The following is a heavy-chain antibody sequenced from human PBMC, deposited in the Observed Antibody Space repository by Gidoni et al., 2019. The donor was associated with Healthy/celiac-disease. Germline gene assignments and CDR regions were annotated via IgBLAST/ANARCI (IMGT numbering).Heavy chain of an antibody. CDR2: IYYSGST. Sequence: QVQLQESGPGLVKPSETLSLTCTVSGGSLSSYYWSWIRQPPGKGLEWIGYIYYSGSTNYNPSLKSRVTISVDTSKTQFSLKLSSVTAADTAVYYCARIPSGSGGTSPHWFDPWGQGTLVTVSS. CDR3: ARIPSGSGGTSPHWFDP. D-gene: IGHD6-19*01. CDR1: GGSLSSYY. V-gene: IGHV4-59*01. J-gene: IGHJ5*02.